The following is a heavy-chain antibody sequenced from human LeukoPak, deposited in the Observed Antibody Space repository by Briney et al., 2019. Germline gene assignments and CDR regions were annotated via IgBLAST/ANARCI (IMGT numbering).Heavy chain of an antibody. D-gene: IGHD3-10*01. CDR2: MEPNSGNT. Sequence: ASVKVSCKASGYSFSSYDINWVRQATGQGLEWMGWMEPNSGNTGYAQKFQGGVTMTRNKSISTAYMELSSLRSEDTAVYCARGLELWFGEAGVGWFDPWGQGTLVTVSS. CDR3: ARGLELWFGEAGVGWFDP. CDR1: GYSFSSYD. V-gene: IGHV1-8*01. J-gene: IGHJ5*02.